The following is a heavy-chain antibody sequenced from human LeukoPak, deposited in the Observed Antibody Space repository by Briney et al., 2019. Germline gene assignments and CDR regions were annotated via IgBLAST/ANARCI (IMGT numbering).Heavy chain of an antibody. CDR1: GFTVRSTY. D-gene: IGHD4-17*01. CDR3: ARNGGYGDYDRGFDY. V-gene: IGHV3-11*01. CDR2: ISSSGSTI. J-gene: IGHJ4*02. Sequence: GGSLRLSCVASGFTVRSTYLGWVRQAPGKGLEWVSYISSSGSTIYYADSVKGRFTISRDNAKNSLYLQMNSLRAEDTAVYYCARNGGYGDYDRGFDYWGQGTLVTVSS.